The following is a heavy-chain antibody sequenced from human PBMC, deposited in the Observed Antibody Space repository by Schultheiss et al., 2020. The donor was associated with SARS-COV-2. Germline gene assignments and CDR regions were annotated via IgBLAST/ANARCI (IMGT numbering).Heavy chain of an antibody. Sequence: SETLSLTCTVSGDSISSGNYYWSWIRQPAGKGLEWIGRIYTSGSTNYNPSLKSRVTVSVDTSKNQFSLKLTSVTAADTAVYYCARGGSGYSSSSLLDWGQGTLVTVSS. CDR1: GDSISSGNYY. V-gene: IGHV4-61*02. D-gene: IGHD6-6*01. J-gene: IGHJ4*02. CDR2: IYTSGST. CDR3: ARGGSGYSSSSLLD.